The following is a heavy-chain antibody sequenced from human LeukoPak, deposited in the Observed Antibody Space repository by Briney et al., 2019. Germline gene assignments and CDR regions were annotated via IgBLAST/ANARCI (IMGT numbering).Heavy chain of an antibody. V-gene: IGHV4-59*08. Sequence: PSETLSLTCTVSGGSISSYYWSWIRQPPGKGLEWIGYIYYSGSTSYNPSLKSRVTISVDTSKNQFSLKLSSVTAADTAVYYCARQSWDYDSSGYYSYSAFDIWGQGTMVTVSS. J-gene: IGHJ3*02. D-gene: IGHD3-22*01. CDR3: ARQSWDYDSSGYYSYSAFDI. CDR1: GGSISSYY. CDR2: IYYSGST.